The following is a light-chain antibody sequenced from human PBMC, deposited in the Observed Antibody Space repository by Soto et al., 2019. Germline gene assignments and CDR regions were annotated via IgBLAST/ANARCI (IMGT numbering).Light chain of an antibody. Sequence: EIVLTQSRGTLSLSPGERATLSCRASQSVSSNYLAWYQQKPGQAPRLLIFGASSRASDIPDRFSGSGSGTDFTLTISRLEPEDFAVYYCQQYGNSPPYTFGQGTKLEIK. CDR3: QQYGNSPPYT. V-gene: IGKV3-20*01. CDR2: GAS. CDR1: QSVSSNY. J-gene: IGKJ2*01.